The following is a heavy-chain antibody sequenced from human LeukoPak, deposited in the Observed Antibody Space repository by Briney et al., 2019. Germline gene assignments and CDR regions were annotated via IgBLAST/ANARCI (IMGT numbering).Heavy chain of an antibody. CDR2: INPYSGGT. D-gene: IGHD2-2*01. Sequence: ASVKVSCKASGYTFTDYYIHWVRQAPGQGLEWMGWINPYSGGTSYAQKFQGRVTVTRETSISTAYMEVGRLTSDDTAVYYCARRDSCSGSSCVADYWGQGTLVTVSS. V-gene: IGHV1-2*02. CDR1: GYTFTDYY. J-gene: IGHJ4*02. CDR3: ARRDSCSGSSCVADY.